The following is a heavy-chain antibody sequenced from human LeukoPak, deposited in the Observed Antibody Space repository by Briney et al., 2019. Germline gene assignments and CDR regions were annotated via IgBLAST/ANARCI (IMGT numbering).Heavy chain of an antibody. V-gene: IGHV1-2*02. Sequence: ASVKVSCKASGYTFTGYYMHWVRQAPGQGLEWMGWINPNSGGTNYAQKFQGRVTMTRGTSISTAYMELSRLRSDDTAVYYCARGPPLHYDILTGYYLFDYWGQGTLVTVSS. CDR3: ARGPPLHYDILTGYYLFDY. CDR2: INPNSGGT. CDR1: GYTFTGYY. J-gene: IGHJ4*02. D-gene: IGHD3-9*01.